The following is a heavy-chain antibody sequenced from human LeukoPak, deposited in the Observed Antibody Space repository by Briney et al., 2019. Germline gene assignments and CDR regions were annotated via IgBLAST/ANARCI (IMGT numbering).Heavy chain of an antibody. CDR3: ARNVSSGWYVDY. CDR2: ISGSGDST. Sequence: GGSLRLSCAVSGFTFSSYAMSWVRQAPGKGLEWVSAISGSGDSTSYADSVKGRFSLSRDNSKNTLYLQMNSLRAEDTALYFCARNVSSGWYVDYWGQGTLVTVSS. V-gene: IGHV3-23*01. D-gene: IGHD6-19*01. J-gene: IGHJ4*02. CDR1: GFTFSSYA.